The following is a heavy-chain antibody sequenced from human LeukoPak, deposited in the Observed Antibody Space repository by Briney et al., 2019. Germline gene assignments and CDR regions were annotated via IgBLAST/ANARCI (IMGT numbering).Heavy chain of an antibody. CDR1: EGTFSSYA. D-gene: IGHD6-19*01. J-gene: IGHJ4*02. CDR2: IIPIFGTA. V-gene: IGHV1-69*13. Sequence: SVKVSCKASEGTFSSYAISWVRQAPGQGLEWMGGIIPIFGTANYAQKFQGRVTITADESTSTAYMELSSLRSEDTAVYYCARDRISGWYSDYWGQGTLVTVSS. CDR3: ARDRISGWYSDY.